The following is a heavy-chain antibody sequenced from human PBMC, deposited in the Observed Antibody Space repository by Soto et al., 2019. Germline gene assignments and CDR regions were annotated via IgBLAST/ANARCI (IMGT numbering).Heavy chain of an antibody. V-gene: IGHV3-74*01. CDR2: IKNDGSVT. CDR3: ARGGDTVTTPLDY. D-gene: IGHD4-17*01. Sequence: VQLVESGGGLVQPGGSLRLSCAASGFTFSSYWMHWVRQAPGKGLVWVSRIKNDGSVTSYADSVKGRFTISRDNAKNTLYLQMNSLRAEDTAVYYCARGGDTVTTPLDYWGQGTLVTVSS. CDR1: GFTFSSYW. J-gene: IGHJ4*02.